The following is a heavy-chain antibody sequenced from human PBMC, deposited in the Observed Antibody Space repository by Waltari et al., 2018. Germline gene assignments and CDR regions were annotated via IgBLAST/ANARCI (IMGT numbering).Heavy chain of an antibody. J-gene: IGHJ1*01. CDR2: IYHSGTT. V-gene: IGHV4-59*01. Sequence: QVQLMESGPGLVRPSETLSLTCNVSGGSITSDYRSWVRQPPGKGLEWVGYIYHSGTTNYNPSLRSRVSISVDTSKTQFSLKLNYVTAADTAVYYCARGHSTGWYLSHWGRGPWSPSPQ. CDR3: ARGHSTGWYLSH. D-gene: IGHD6-19*01. CDR1: GGSITSDY.